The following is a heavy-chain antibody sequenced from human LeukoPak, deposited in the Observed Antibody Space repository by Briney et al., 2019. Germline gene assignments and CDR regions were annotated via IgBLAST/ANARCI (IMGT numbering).Heavy chain of an antibody. CDR1: GFTVSSNY. Sequence: GGSLRLSCAASGFTVSSNYMSWVREAPGRGLEWVSVIYSGGSTYYADSVKGRFTISRDNSKNTLYLQMNSLRAEDTAVYYCARDSRQDYYDSSGYLWFAFDIWGQGTMVTVSS. D-gene: IGHD3-22*01. CDR2: IYSGGST. V-gene: IGHV3-53*01. CDR3: ARDSRQDYYDSSGYLWFAFDI. J-gene: IGHJ3*02.